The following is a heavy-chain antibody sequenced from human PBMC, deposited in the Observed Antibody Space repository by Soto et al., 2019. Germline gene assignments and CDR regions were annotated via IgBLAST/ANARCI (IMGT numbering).Heavy chain of an antibody. D-gene: IGHD3-10*01. Sequence: PGGSLRLSCAASGFAFPGYYMTWIRQAPGKGLEWVSYISSAGSTKYYADSVKGRFTISRDNAKNLLFLQMNSLRAEDTAVYFCARRGTELRWFGETDYWGQGTLDTVSS. V-gene: IGHV3-11*01. CDR3: ARRGTELRWFGETDY. CDR1: GFAFPGYY. J-gene: IGHJ4*02. CDR2: ISSAGSTK.